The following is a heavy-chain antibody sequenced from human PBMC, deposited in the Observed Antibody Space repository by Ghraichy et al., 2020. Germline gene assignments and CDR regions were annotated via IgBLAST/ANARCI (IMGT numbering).Heavy chain of an antibody. Sequence: GGSLRLSCAASGFTFSSYSMNWVRQAPGKGLEWVSSISSSSSYIYYADSVKGRFTISRDNAKNSLYLQMNSLRAEDTAVYYCARLGAPAANRSLGYWGQGTLVTVSS. J-gene: IGHJ4*02. CDR1: GFTFSSYS. D-gene: IGHD2-2*01. CDR2: ISSSSSYI. V-gene: IGHV3-21*01. CDR3: ARLGAPAANRSLGY.